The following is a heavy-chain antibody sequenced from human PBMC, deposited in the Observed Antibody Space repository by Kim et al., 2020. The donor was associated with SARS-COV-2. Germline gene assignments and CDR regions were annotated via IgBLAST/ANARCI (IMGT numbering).Heavy chain of an antibody. CDR2: ISYSGNS. CDR3: ARGQPLYY. D-gene: IGHD2-2*01. V-gene: IGHV4-31*03. J-gene: IGHJ4*02. CDR1: GGSIRSGGKF. Sequence: SETLSLTCSVSGGSIRSGGKFWTWIRQHPAKGLEWIGYISYSGNSHYSPSLRSRVSISLQTSENQFSLELSSVTAADTAVYYCARGQPLYYGCPGIPVTV.